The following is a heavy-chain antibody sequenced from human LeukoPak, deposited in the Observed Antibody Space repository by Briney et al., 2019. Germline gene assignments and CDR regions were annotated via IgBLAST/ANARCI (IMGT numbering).Heavy chain of an antibody. D-gene: IGHD2-15*01. V-gene: IGHV3-7*01. CDR2: IKQDGSEK. J-gene: IGHJ6*02. CDR1: GFTFSSYW. Sequence: GGSLRLSCAASGFTFSSYWMSWVRQAPGKGLEWVANIKQDGSEKYYVDSVKGRFTISRDNAKNSLYLQMNSRRAEDTAVYYCSTREQYCSGGSCYHAGDYGSVVCGQGATATVAS. CDR3: STREQYCSGGSCYHAGDYGSVV.